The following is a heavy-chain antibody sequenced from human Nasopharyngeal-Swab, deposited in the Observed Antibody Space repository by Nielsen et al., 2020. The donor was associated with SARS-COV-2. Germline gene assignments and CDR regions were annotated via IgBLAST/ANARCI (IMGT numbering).Heavy chain of an antibody. D-gene: IGHD6-13*01. V-gene: IGHV2-5*02. J-gene: IGHJ4*02. CDR1: GFSLSSSGVG. CDR2: IYWDDDK. CDR3: AHSSSTAYYFDY. Sequence: SGPTLVKPTQTLTLTCTFSGFSLSSSGVGVGWIRQPPGKALEWLALIYWDDDKRYSPSLKSRLTTTKDTSKNQVVLTMTNMDPVDTATYYCAHSSSTAYYFDYWGQGTLVTVSS.